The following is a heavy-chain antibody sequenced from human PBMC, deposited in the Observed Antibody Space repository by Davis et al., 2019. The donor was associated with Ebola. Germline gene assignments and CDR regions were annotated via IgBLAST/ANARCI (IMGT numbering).Heavy chain of an antibody. V-gene: IGHV3-23*01. CDR3: AKDTSNVWFDV. Sequence: GGSLRLSCAASGFVFSSYVMSWVRRAPGKGLEWVSTLGLSDDKYYADSVKDRFTISRDNSKNTLHLQMNSLRVEDTAIYYCAKDTSNVWFDVWGQGTMVTVSS. CDR1: GFVFSSYV. CDR2: LGLSDDK. D-gene: IGHD6-19*01. J-gene: IGHJ3*01.